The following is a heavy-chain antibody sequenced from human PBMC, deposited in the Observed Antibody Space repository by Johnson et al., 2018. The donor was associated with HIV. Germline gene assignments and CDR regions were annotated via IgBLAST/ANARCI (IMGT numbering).Heavy chain of an antibody. Sequence: VQLVESGGGLVQPGGSLRLSCAASGLSVSNNYMTWVRQAPGKGLEWVSVLSSGGDTWFAGSVTGRFTISRDNSKNTLYLQMNSLRAADTAVYYCARCPYRGSYSAFDSWGQGTMVTVSS. D-gene: IGHD1-26*01. J-gene: IGHJ3*02. CDR1: GLSVSNNY. CDR3: ARCPYRGSYSAFDS. CDR2: LSSGGDT. V-gene: IGHV3-66*01.